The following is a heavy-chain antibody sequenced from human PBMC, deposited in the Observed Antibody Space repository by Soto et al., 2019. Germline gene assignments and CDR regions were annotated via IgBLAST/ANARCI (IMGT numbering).Heavy chain of an antibody. CDR3: AARPSSSWQSYFDY. CDR1: GFTFTSSA. Sequence: SVKVSCKASGFTFTSSAVQWVRQARGQRLEWIGWIVVGSGNTNYAQKFQERVTITRDMSTSTAYMELSSLRSEDTAVYYCAARPSSSWQSYFDYWGQGTLVTVYS. V-gene: IGHV1-58*01. J-gene: IGHJ4*02. CDR2: IVVGSGNT. D-gene: IGHD6-13*01.